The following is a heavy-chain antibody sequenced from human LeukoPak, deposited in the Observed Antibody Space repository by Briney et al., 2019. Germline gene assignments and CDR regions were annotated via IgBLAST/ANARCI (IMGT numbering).Heavy chain of an antibody. CDR1: GGSFSGYY. J-gene: IGHJ4*02. Sequence: PSETLSLTCAVYGGSFSGYYWSWIRQPPGKGLEWIGEINHSGSTNYNPSLKSRVTISVDTSKNQFSLKLSSVTAAGTAVYYCARGAARPSYYFDYWGQGTLVTVSS. V-gene: IGHV4-34*01. D-gene: IGHD6-6*01. CDR3: ARGAARPSYYFDY. CDR2: INHSGST.